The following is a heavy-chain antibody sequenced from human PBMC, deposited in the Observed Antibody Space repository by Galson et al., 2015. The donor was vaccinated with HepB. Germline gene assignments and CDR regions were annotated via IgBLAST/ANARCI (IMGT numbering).Heavy chain of an antibody. CDR2: ISYDGSNK. CDR1: GFTFSSYG. J-gene: IGHJ6*02. Sequence: SLRLSCAASGFTFSSYGMHWVRQAPGKGLEWVAVISYDGSNKYYADSVKGRFTISRDNSKNTLYLQMNSLRAEDTAVYYCAKNYYDSSGSQWGLYYYYGMDVWGQGTTVTVS. D-gene: IGHD3-22*01. V-gene: IGHV3-30*18. CDR3: AKNYYDSSGSQWGLYYYYGMDV.